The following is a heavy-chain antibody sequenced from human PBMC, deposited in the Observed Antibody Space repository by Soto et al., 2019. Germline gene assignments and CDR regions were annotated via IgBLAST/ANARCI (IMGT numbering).Heavy chain of an antibody. CDR2: ISGSGGST. CDR3: AKDRRTPITMIVVEPEKDDY. CDR1: GFTFSSYA. Sequence: GESLKISCAASGFTFSSYAMSWVRQAPGKGLEWVSAISGSGGSTYYADSVKGRFTISRDNSKNTLYLQMNSLRAEDTAVYYCAKDRRTPITMIVVEPEKDDYWGQGTLVTVSS. J-gene: IGHJ4*02. D-gene: IGHD3-22*01. V-gene: IGHV3-23*01.